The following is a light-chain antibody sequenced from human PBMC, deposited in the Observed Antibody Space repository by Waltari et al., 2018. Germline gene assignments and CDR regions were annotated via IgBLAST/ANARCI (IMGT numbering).Light chain of an antibody. Sequence: QVVLTQSPSASASLGAPVKLPRTLSSEHSSNAIPSLPQQPEKGPRYLMKVNSDGSPSKGAEIPDRVSGSSSGTERYLSISSLQCEDEADYYCQTGGHGTWVFGGETKLSVL. CDR1: SEHSSNA. CDR2: VNSDGSP. J-gene: IGLJ3*02. CDR3: QTGGHGTWV. V-gene: IGLV4-69*01.